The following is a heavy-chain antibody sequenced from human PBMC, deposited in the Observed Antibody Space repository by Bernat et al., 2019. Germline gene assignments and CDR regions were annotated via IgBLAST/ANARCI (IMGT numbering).Heavy chain of an antibody. J-gene: IGHJ3*02. CDR3: AREISGSYCDAFDI. CDR1: GFTFSSYE. CDR2: ISSSGSII. D-gene: IGHD1-26*01. Sequence: EVQLVESGGGLVQPGGSLRLSCAASGFTFSSYEMNWVRKAPGKGLEWVSYISSSGSIIYYADSVKGRFTNSRDNAKNSLYLQMNSLRAEDTAVYYCAREISGSYCDAFDIWGQGTMVTVSS. V-gene: IGHV3-48*03.